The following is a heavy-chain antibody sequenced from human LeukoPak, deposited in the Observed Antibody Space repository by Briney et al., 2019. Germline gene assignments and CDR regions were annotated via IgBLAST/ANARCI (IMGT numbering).Heavy chain of an antibody. CDR2: IKHDGSEK. Sequence: GGSLRLSCAASGFIFTNFFMSWVRQAPGKGLEWVASIKHDGSEKYYVDSVRGRFTISRGNTKNLLYLQMSSLRAEDTAVYYCATDRGWRTSGYYLYYFEYWGQGTLVTFSS. D-gene: IGHD3-3*01. V-gene: IGHV3-7*01. CDR3: ATDRGWRTSGYYLYYFEY. CDR1: GFIFTNFF. J-gene: IGHJ4*02.